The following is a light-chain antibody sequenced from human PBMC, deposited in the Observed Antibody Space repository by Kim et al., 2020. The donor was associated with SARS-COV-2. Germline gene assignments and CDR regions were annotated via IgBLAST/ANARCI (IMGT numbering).Light chain of an antibody. CDR1: QSVSSSY. CDR2: GAS. J-gene: IGKJ1*01. V-gene: IGKV3-20*01. Sequence: SPGERSTLSCRASQSVSSSYLAWYQQNPGQAPRLLLYGASSRATGIPDRFGGSGSGTDFTLTISRLEPEDFAVYYCQQYGSSPRTFGQGTKVDIK. CDR3: QQYGSSPRT.